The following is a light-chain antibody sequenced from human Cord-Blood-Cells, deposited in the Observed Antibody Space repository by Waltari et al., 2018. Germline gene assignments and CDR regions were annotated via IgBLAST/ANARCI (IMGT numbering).Light chain of an antibody. Sequence: IRMTHSASSLSASVGDRVTITCLARQSISSYLKWYQQKPGKAPKLLIYAASSLQSGVPSRFSGSGSGTDFTLTISSLQPEDFATYYCQQSYSTPLTFGGGTKVEIK. J-gene: IGKJ4*01. CDR2: AAS. CDR3: QQSYSTPLT. CDR1: QSISSY. V-gene: IGKV1-39*01.